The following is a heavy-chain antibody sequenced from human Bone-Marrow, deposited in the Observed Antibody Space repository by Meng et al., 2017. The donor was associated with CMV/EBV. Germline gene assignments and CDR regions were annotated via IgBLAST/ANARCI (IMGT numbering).Heavy chain of an antibody. D-gene: IGHD3-22*01. CDR3: ARGMNLDDSSGPWQH. Sequence: GDSISSGGYYWIWIRQHPGKGLEWIGYIYYSGSTYYNPSLKSRVTISVDTSKNQFSLKLSSVTAADTAVYYCARGMNLDDSSGPWQHWGQGTLVTVSS. CDR1: GDSISSGGYY. CDR2: IYYSGST. V-gene: IGHV4-31*02. J-gene: IGHJ4*02.